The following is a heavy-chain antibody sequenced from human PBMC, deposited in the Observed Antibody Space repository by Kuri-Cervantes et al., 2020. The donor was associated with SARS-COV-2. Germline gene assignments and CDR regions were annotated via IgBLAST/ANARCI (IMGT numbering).Heavy chain of an antibody. V-gene: IGHV3-30-3*01. D-gene: IGHD2-2*01. CDR1: GFTFSSYA. CDR2: ISYDGNNK. CDR3: AREVVVPAAGFDP. J-gene: IGHJ5*02. Sequence: GESLKISCAASGFTFSSYAMHWVRQAPGKGLEWVAVISYDGNNKYYADSVKGRFTISRDNSKNTLYLQMNSLRAEDTAVYYCAREVVVPAAGFDPWGQGTLVTVSS.